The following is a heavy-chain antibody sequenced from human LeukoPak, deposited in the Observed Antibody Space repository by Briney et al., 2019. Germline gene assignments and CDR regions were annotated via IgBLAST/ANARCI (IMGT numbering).Heavy chain of an antibody. CDR1: GFTFSIYD. CDR3: ARVHLDTAMVCFDY. D-gene: IGHD5-18*01. Sequence: QPGGSLRLSCAASGFTFSIYDMKWVRQAPGKGLEWVSYIRRSGRTIYYADCVTGRLTNSRDNPKISLYLQMNSLRAEDTSVYYCARVHLDTAMVCFDYWGQGTLVTVSS. CDR2: IRRSGRTI. J-gene: IGHJ4*02. V-gene: IGHV3-48*03.